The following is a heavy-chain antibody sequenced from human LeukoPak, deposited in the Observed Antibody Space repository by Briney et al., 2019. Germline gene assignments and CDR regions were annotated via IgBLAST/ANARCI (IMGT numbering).Heavy chain of an antibody. V-gene: IGHV3-23*01. CDR2: VTGSGGNT. CDR3: AKVKDSLASGVILDYAFDI. CDR1: GFNFGSYG. J-gene: IGHJ3*02. Sequence: GGSLRLSCAASGFNFGSYGMNWVRQAPGKGLQWVSVVTGSGGNTIYADSVKGRFTISRDNSTNTAYMQMNGLRAEDTAVYYCAKVKDSLASGVILDYAFDIWGEGTMVSASS. D-gene: IGHD3-3*02.